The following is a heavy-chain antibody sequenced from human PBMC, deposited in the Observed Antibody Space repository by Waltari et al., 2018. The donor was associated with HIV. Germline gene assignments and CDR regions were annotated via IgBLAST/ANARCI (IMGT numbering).Heavy chain of an antibody. CDR1: GYTLPSYD. CDR3: ARGLTRSDVDFDY. D-gene: IGHD2-21*01. Sequence: QVPLVQSGAEVKTPGASVQVSCTASGYTLPSYDVTWGRQATGQGLEWMGWMNPTSGNTGYAQKFQGRVTMTRNTSISTAYMELSSLRSEDTAVYYCARGLTRSDVDFDYWGQGTLVTVSS. V-gene: IGHV1-8*01. J-gene: IGHJ4*02. CDR2: MNPTSGNT.